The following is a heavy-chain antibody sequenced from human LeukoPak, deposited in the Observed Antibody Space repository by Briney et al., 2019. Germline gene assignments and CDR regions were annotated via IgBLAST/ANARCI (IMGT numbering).Heavy chain of an antibody. J-gene: IGHJ4*02. Sequence: PGGSLRLSCAASGFTFSSYAMSWVRQAPGKGLEWVSAISGSGGSTYYADSVKGRFTISRDSSKNTLYLQMNSLRAEDTAVYYCAKVGYYDSSGYRGVYFDYWGQGTLVTVSS. CDR1: GFTFSSYA. V-gene: IGHV3-23*01. CDR3: AKVGYYDSSGYRGVYFDY. D-gene: IGHD3-22*01. CDR2: ISGSGGST.